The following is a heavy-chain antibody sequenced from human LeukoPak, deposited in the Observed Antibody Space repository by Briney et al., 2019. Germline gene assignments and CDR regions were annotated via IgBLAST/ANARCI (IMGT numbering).Heavy chain of an antibody. Sequence: PGGSLRLSCAASGFTLSSYEMDWVRQAPGKGLEWVSYISSSGSTIYYADSVKGRFTISRGNAKNSLYLQMNSLRAEDTAVYYCAELGTTMIGGVWGKGTTVTISS. J-gene: IGHJ6*04. CDR3: AELGTTMIGGV. CDR1: GFTLSSYE. D-gene: IGHD3-10*02. V-gene: IGHV3-48*03. CDR2: ISSSGSTI.